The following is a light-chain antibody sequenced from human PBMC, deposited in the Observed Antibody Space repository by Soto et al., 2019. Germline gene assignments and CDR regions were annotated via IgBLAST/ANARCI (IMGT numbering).Light chain of an antibody. CDR2: GAS. CDR3: QQYNNWPLT. J-gene: IGKJ4*01. V-gene: IGKV3-15*01. Sequence: EIVMTQSPSTLSVSPGERATLSCRASHSVSNYLAWYQQRPGKAPRLLIYGASTRASGIPARFSGSASGTEFTLTISSLQSEDFATYYCQQYNNWPLTFGGGTKVDIK. CDR1: HSVSNY.